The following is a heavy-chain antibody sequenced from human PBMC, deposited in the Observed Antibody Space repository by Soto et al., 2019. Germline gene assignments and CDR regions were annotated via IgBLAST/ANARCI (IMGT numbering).Heavy chain of an antibody. CDR2: IYHSGST. CDR3: ARSYGDYTDNWFDP. V-gene: IGHV4-30-2*01. J-gene: IGHJ5*02. Sequence: SETLSLTCTVSGGSISSGGYSWSWIRQPPGKGLEWIGYIYHSGSTYYNPSLKSRVNISVDRSKNQFSLKLSSVTAADTAVYYCARSYGDYTDNWFDPWGQGTLVTVSS. CDR1: GGSISSGGYS. D-gene: IGHD4-17*01.